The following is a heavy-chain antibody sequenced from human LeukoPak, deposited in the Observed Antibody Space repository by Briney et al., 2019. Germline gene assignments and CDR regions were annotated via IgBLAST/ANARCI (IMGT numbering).Heavy chain of an antibody. J-gene: IGHJ4*02. CDR3: AKAHPRGNYDSSGYYYAPPLHY. CDR2: ISGSGGST. Sequence: PGGSLRLSCAASGFTFSSYAMSWVRQAPGKGLEWASAISGSGGSTYYADSVKGRFTISRDNSKNTLYLQMNSLRAEDTAVYYCAKAHPRGNYDSSGYYYAPPLHYWGQGTLVTVSS. D-gene: IGHD3-22*01. V-gene: IGHV3-23*01. CDR1: GFTFSSYA.